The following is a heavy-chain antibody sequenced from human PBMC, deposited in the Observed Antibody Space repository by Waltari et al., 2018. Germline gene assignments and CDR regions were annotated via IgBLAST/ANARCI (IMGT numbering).Heavy chain of an antibody. V-gene: IGHV4-59*11. J-gene: IGHJ3*02. CDR2: IYYSGRT. CDR3: ARWSPGSDAFDI. D-gene: IGHD7-27*01. CDR1: GGSISSHY. Sequence: QVQLQESGPGLVKPSETLSLTCTVSGGSISSHYWSWIRQPPGKGLEWIGNIYYSGRTNYNPSLKSRVTKSVATSKTQFSLKLGSVTAADTAVYYCARWSPGSDAFDIWGQGTMVTVSS.